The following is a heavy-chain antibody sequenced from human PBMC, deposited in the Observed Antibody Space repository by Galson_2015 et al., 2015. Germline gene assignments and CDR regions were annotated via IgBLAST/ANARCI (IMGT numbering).Heavy chain of an antibody. D-gene: IGHD6-13*01. V-gene: IGHV1-46*01. CDR2: INPSGGST. Sequence: SVKVSCKASGYTFTNYYMHWVRQAPGQGLEWMGIINPSGGSTSYAQKFQGRVTMTRDTSTSTVYMELNRLRFEDTAVYYCARGTAAAGTGYGMDVWGQGTTVTVSS. J-gene: IGHJ6*02. CDR3: ARGTAAAGTGYGMDV. CDR1: GYTFTNYY.